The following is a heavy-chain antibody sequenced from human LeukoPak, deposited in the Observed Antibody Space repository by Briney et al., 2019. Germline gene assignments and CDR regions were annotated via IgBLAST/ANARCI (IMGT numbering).Heavy chain of an antibody. Sequence: PSETLSLTCAVSGYSISSSYYWGWIRQPPGKGLEWIGTIYHSGSTYYNPSLKSRVTISVDTSKNQFSLKLSSVTAADTAVYYCARILRYYDSSGYFLYYFDYWGQGTLVTVSS. D-gene: IGHD3-22*01. J-gene: IGHJ4*02. CDR3: ARILRYYDSSGYFLYYFDY. CDR2: IYHSGST. CDR1: GYSISSSYY. V-gene: IGHV4-38-2*01.